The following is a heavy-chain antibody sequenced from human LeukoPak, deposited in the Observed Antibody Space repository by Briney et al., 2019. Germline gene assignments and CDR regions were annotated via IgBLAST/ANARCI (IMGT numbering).Heavy chain of an antibody. J-gene: IGHJ4*02. V-gene: IGHV1-8*01. D-gene: IGHD3-22*01. Sequence: ASVKVSCKASGYTFTSYDINWVRQATGQGLEWMGWMNPNSGNTGYAQKYQGRVTMTRNTSISTAYMELSSLRSEDTAVYYCVVFDSSGYYWADYWGQGTLVTVSS. CDR2: MNPNSGNT. CDR1: GYTFTSYD. CDR3: VVFDSSGYYWADY.